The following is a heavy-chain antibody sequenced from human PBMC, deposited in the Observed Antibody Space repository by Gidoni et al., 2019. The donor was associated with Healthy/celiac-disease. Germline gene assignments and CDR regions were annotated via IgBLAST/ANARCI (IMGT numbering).Heavy chain of an antibody. CDR2: ISGSVGST. V-gene: IGHV3-23*01. Sequence: EVQLLESGGGLVQPGGSLRLSCAASGFTFSSYAMSWVRQAPGKGLEWVSAISGSVGSTYYADSVKGRFTISRDNSKNTLYLQMNSLRAEDTAVYYCAKDTGDSSGYYYYYMDVWGKGTTVTVSS. D-gene: IGHD3-22*01. CDR1: GFTFSSYA. CDR3: AKDTGDSSGYYYYYMDV. J-gene: IGHJ6*03.